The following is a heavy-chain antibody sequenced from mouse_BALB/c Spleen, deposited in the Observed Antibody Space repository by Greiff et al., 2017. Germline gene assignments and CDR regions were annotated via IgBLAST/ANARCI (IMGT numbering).Heavy chain of an antibody. CDR2: IYPGHSDT. CDR3: TKRGITTDGYFDY. V-gene: IGHV1-5*01. Sequence: VHVKQSGTVLARPGASVKMSCKASGYTFTSYWMHWVKQRPGQGLEWIGAIYPGHSDTSYNQKFKGKAKLTAVTSTSTAYMELSSLTNEDSAVYYCTKRGITTDGYFDYWGQGTTLTVAS. D-gene: IGHD1-1*01. J-gene: IGHJ2*01. CDR1: GYTFTSYW.